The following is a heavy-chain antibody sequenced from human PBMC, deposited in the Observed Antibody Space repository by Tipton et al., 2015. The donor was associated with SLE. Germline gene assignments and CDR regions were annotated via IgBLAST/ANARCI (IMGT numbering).Heavy chain of an antibody. CDR3: ASGWGGGPLTIFGVPHPMDV. CDR2: ISFGGGS. D-gene: IGHD3-3*01. Sequence: TLSLTCTVSSGSVSSGAYYWSWIRQHPGKGLEWIGYISFGGGSYYNPSLKSRVTISLDTSKNQFSLRLSSATAADTAVYYCASGWGGGPLTIFGVPHPMDVWGQGTTVTVSS. CDR1: SGSVSSGAYY. J-gene: IGHJ6*02. V-gene: IGHV4-61*08.